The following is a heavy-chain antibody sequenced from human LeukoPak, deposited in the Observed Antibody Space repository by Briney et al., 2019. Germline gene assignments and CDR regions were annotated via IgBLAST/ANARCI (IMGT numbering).Heavy chain of an antibody. J-gene: IGHJ4*02. Sequence: ASVKVSCKASGYTFSDYYMHWVRQAPGQGLEWMGWINPNTGKTRYGQKFQVRVTITSDTPSSIAYMELSSLTSDDTAMYYCARVESGDSRWKYWGQGTLVSVSS. V-gene: IGHV1-2*02. CDR1: GYTFSDYY. D-gene: IGHD2-21*02. CDR3: ARVESGDSRWKY. CDR2: INPNTGKT.